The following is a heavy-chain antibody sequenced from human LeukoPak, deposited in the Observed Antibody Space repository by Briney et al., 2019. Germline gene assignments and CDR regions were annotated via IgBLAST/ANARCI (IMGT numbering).Heavy chain of an antibody. CDR1: GFTVSSNY. V-gene: IGHV4-4*02. CDR2: IYHSGST. J-gene: IGHJ5*02. CDR3: ARDEVGCSSTSCYNWFDP. D-gene: IGHD2-2*01. Sequence: KTGGSLRLSCAASGFTVSSNYMSWVRQPPGKGLEWIGEIYHSGSTNYNPSLKSRVTISVDKSKNQFSLKLSSVTAADTAVYYCARDEVGCSSTSCYNWFDPWGQGTLVTVSS.